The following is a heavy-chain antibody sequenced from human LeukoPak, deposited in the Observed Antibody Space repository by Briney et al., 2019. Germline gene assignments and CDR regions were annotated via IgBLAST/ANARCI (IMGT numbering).Heavy chain of an antibody. D-gene: IGHD1-26*01. CDR2: IYRGSNT. J-gene: IGHJ4*02. V-gene: IGHV3-53*01. CDR3: AQWSRYFDY. CDR1: GFTVSSNY. Sequence: GGSLRLSCVVSGFTVSSNYMSWVRQAPGKGLEWVSAIYRGSNTHYADSVKGRFTISRDNSKNTLYLQMNSLRAEDTALYFCAQWSRYFDYWGQGTLVTVSS.